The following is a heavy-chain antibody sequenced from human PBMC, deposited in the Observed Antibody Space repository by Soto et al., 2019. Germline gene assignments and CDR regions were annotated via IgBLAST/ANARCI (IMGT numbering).Heavy chain of an antibody. J-gene: IGHJ2*01. CDR3: ARDQATVTPFDL. CDR1: GFTVSSNY. D-gene: IGHD4-17*01. V-gene: IGHV3-66*01. CDR2: IYSGGST. Sequence: PGGSLRLSCAASGFTVSSNYMSWVRQAPGKGLEWVSVIYSGGSTYYADSVKGRSTISRDNSKNTLYLQMNSLRAEDTAVYYCARDQATVTPFDLWGRGTLVTVSS.